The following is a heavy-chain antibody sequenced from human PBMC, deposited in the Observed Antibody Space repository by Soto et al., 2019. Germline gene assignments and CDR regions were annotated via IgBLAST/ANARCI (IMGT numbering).Heavy chain of an antibody. Sequence: SETLCLTCSVSGASIRSYYWSWIRQPPGKGLEWIGYIYSSGSTSYNPSLESRVTISIDTSKNQFSLNLTSVTAADTAVYYCAKTSPAIINWFDPWGQGTLVTVSS. J-gene: IGHJ5*02. CDR1: GASIRSYY. V-gene: IGHV4-59*01. CDR2: IYSSGST. CDR3: AKTSPAIINWFDP.